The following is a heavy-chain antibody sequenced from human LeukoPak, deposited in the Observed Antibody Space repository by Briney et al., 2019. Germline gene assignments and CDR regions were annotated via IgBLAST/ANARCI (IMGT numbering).Heavy chain of an antibody. CDR1: GYTFTGYY. Sequence: ASVKVSCRASGYTFTGYYMHWVRQAPGQGLEWMGWINPNSGGTNYAQKFQGRVTMTRDTSISTAYMELSRPRSDDTAVYYCARDVSGYYYDSSGYYLGDYWGQGTLVTVSS. V-gene: IGHV1-2*02. J-gene: IGHJ4*02. CDR3: ARDVSGYYYDSSGYYLGDY. CDR2: INPNSGGT. D-gene: IGHD3-22*01.